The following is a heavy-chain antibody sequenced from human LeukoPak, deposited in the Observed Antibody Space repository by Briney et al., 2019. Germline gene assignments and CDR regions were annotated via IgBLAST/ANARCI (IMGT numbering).Heavy chain of an antibody. CDR1: GYIFTSYY. CDR3: AKESLRDGSGSYYFDY. Sequence: ASVKVSCKASGYIFTSYYIHWVRQAPGQGLEWMGIINPSVGSTTHAQKFQGRVTMTRDTSTSTVYMELSRLRSEDTAVYYCAKESLRDGSGSYYFDYWGQGTLVTASS. J-gene: IGHJ4*02. CDR2: INPSVGST. V-gene: IGHV1-46*01. D-gene: IGHD3-10*01.